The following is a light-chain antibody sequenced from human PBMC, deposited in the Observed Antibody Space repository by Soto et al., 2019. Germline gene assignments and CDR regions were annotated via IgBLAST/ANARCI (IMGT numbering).Light chain of an antibody. CDR3: GTWDTSLCAYV. CDR2: DNN. J-gene: IGLJ1*01. CDR1: SSNIGNNY. Sequence: QSVLTQPPSVSAAPGQKVTISCSGSSSNIGNNYVSWYQQLPGTAPKLLIYDNNKRPSGIPDRFSGSKSGTSATLGITGLQTGDEADYYCGTWDTSLCAYVFGTGTKVTGL. V-gene: IGLV1-51*01.